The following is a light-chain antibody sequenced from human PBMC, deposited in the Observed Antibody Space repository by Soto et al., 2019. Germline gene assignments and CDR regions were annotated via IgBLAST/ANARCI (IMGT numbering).Light chain of an antibody. CDR3: LQYGSSPRT. Sequence: EIVLTQSPGTLSLSPGERATLACRASQSVSSNYLAWYQQKPGQAPRLLIYGASSRATGIPDRFSGSGSGTDFTLTISRLDPEDFAVYYCLQYGSSPRTFGQGTKVYIK. CDR1: QSVSSNY. J-gene: IGKJ1*01. V-gene: IGKV3-20*01. CDR2: GAS.